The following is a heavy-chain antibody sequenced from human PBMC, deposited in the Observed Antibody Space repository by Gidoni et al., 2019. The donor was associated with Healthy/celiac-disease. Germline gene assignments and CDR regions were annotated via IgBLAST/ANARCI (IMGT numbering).Heavy chain of an antibody. CDR2: FDPEDSET. J-gene: IGHJ1*01. Sequence: QVQLVQSGAEVKNPTASVKVSCMVSGYTLTELSMHWVRQAPGKGLEWMGGFDPEDSETVYAQKFQGRVTMTEDTSTDTAYMELGSLRSEDTAVYYCATELAAAGTYTEYFQHWGQGTLVTVSS. CDR1: GYTLTELS. CDR3: ATELAAAGTYTEYFQH. V-gene: IGHV1-24*01. D-gene: IGHD6-13*01.